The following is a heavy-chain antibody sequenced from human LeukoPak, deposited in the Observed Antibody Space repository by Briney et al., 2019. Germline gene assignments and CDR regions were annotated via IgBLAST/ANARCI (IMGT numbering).Heavy chain of an antibody. Sequence: SETLSLTCAVYGGSFSGYYWSWIRQPPGKGLEWIGEINHSGSTNCNPSLKSRVTISVDTSKNQFSLKLSSVTAADTAVYYCARTGYCSSTSCRTYQYNWFDPWGEGTLVTVSS. J-gene: IGHJ5*02. D-gene: IGHD2-2*01. V-gene: IGHV4-34*01. CDR3: ARTGYCSSTSCRTYQYNWFDP. CDR1: GGSFSGYY. CDR2: INHSGST.